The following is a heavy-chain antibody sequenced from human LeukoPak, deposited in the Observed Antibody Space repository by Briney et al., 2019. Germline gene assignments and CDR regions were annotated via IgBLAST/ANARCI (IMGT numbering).Heavy chain of an antibody. CDR2: IKQDGSEK. CDR3: AKDGSSWIFDY. Sequence: GGSLRLSCAASGFTFSSYWMSWVRQAPGKGLEWVANIKQDGSEKYYVDSVKGRFTISRDNAKNSLYLQMNSLRAEDTAVYYCAKDGSSWIFDYWGQGTLVTVSS. CDR1: GFTFSSYW. J-gene: IGHJ4*02. V-gene: IGHV3-7*01. D-gene: IGHD6-13*01.